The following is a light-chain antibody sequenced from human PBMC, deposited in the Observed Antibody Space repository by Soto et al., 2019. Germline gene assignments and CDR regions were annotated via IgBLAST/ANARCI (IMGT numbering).Light chain of an antibody. J-gene: IGLJ3*02. CDR2: DVS. CDR1: RSDIGGYNY. CDR3: SSHTSSSTWV. Sequence: QSALTQPASVSGSPGQSITISCTGTRSDIGGYNYVSWFQQHPGKDPKLMIYDVSNRPSGVSDRFSGSKSGNTASLTISGLQAEDEADYYCSSHTSSSTWVFGGGTKLTVL. V-gene: IGLV2-14*01.